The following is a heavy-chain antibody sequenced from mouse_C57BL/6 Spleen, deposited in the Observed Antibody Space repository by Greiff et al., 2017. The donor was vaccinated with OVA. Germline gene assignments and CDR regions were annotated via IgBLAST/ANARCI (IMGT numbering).Heavy chain of an antibody. CDR1: GFNIKDDY. Sequence: EVQLQQSGAELVRPGASVKLSCTASGFNIKDDYMHWVKQRPEQGLEWIGWIDPENGDTEYASKFQGKATITADTSSNTAYLQLSSLTSEDTAVYYCTTYYGSSLDYWGQGTSVTVSS. V-gene: IGHV14-4*01. D-gene: IGHD1-1*01. CDR3: TTYYGSSLDY. CDR2: IDPENGDT. J-gene: IGHJ4*01.